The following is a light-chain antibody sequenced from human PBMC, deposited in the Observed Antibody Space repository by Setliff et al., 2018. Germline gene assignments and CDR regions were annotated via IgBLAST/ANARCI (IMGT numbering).Light chain of an antibody. V-gene: IGLV1-40*01. CDR1: RSNIGAGHA. J-gene: IGLJ1*01. CDR2: NNI. CDR3: SSYAASYNPYV. Sequence: VLTRPPSVSGAPGQRVTISCTGSRSNIGAGHAVHWYQQFPGTAPKLLIFNNINRPSGVPDRFSGSKSGNTASLTVSGLQAEDEADYYCSSYAASYNPYVFGSGTKVTVL.